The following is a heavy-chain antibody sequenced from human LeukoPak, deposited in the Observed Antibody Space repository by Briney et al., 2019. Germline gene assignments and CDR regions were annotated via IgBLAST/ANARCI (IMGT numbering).Heavy chain of an antibody. J-gene: IGHJ4*02. CDR1: GYTFTGYY. V-gene: IGHV1-2*02. CDR2: INPNSGGT. D-gene: IGHD5-18*01. Sequence: ASVKVSCKASGYTFTGYYMHWLRQAPGQGLDWMGWINPNSGGTNYAQKFQGRVTMTRDTSISTAYMELSRLRSDDTAVYFCARGLYSYGQYCFDYWGEGTLVTVSS. CDR3: ARGLYSYGQYCFDY.